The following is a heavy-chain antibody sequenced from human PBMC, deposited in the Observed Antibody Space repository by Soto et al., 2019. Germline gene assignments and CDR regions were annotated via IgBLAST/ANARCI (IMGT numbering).Heavy chain of an antibody. CDR2: INPAGTIT. Sequence: LRLSCAASGFPFSHYWMHWVRQTPGKGLVWVSRINPAGTITNYADSVEGRFTISRDNADSALFLQMNSLSAEDTAIYYCTSDTFGLRDTWGQGTLVTVSS. J-gene: IGHJ5*02. CDR3: TSDTFGLRDT. CDR1: GFPFSHYW. V-gene: IGHV3-74*01. D-gene: IGHD3-16*01.